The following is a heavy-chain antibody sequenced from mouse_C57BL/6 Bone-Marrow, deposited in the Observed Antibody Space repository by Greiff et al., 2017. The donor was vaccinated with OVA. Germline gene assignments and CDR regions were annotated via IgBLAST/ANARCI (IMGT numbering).Heavy chain of an antibody. Sequence: EVQLQQSGPELVKPGASVKMSCKASGYTFTDYNMHWVKQSHGKSLEWIGYINPNNGGTSYNQKFKGKATLTVNKSSSTAYMELRSLTSEDSAVYYCARGGTGPAWFAYWGQGTLVTVSA. CDR2: INPNNGGT. D-gene: IGHD4-1*01. CDR3: ARGGTGPAWFAY. CDR1: GYTFTDYN. J-gene: IGHJ3*01. V-gene: IGHV1-22*01.